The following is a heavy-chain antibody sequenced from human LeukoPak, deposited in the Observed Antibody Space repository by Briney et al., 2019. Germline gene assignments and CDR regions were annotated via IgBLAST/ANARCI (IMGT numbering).Heavy chain of an antibody. CDR2: ISAYNGNT. CDR1: GYTFTSYG. V-gene: IGHV1-18*01. D-gene: IGHD3-16*02. Sequence: GASVKVSCKASGYTFTSYGFSWMRQAPGQGLEWMGWISAYNGNTNYAQNIQGRVTMTTDTSTSTAYMELRSLRSDDTAVYYCARGLGSYPEIPLDYWGQGTLVTVSS. J-gene: IGHJ4*02. CDR3: ARGLGSYPEIPLDY.